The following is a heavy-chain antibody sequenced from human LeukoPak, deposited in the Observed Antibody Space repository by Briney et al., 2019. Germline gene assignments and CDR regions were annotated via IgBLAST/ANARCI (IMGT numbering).Heavy chain of an antibody. V-gene: IGHV4-34*01. D-gene: IGHD2-15*01. Sequence: SETLSLTCAVYGGSVSGFYWSWIRQPPGKGLEWIGEINHSGSTNYNPSLKSRVTISVDTSKNQFSLKLSSVTAADTAVYYCASSSHCSGGSCEYYYYYYMDVWGNGTTVTISS. CDR1: GGSVSGFY. J-gene: IGHJ6*03. CDR2: INHSGST. CDR3: ASSSHCSGGSCEYYYYYYMDV.